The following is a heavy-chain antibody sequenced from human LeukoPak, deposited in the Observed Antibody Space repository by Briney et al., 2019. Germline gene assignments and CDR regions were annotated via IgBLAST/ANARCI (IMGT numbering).Heavy chain of an antibody. V-gene: IGHV3-23*01. CDR2: ISGSGGST. D-gene: IGHD5-12*01. CDR3: ARVHSGLRNAFDI. Sequence: GGSLRLSCAASGFTFSSYATSWVRQAPGKGLEWVSAISGSGGSTYYADSVKGRFTISRDNSKNMLYLQMNSLRAEDTAVYYCARVHSGLRNAFDIWGQGTLVTVSS. J-gene: IGHJ3*02. CDR1: GFTFSSYA.